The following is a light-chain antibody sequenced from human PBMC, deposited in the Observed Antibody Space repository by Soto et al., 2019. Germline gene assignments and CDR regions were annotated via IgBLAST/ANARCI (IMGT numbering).Light chain of an antibody. J-gene: IGLJ3*02. Sequence: QPVLTQSSSASASLGSSVKLTCTLSSGHSSYIIAWHQQQPGKAPRYLMKVERSGSYNKGSGVPDRFSGSSSGADRYLTISNLQFEDEADYFCETWDSNIGVFGGGTKLTVL. CDR2: VERSGSY. V-gene: IGLV4-60*02. CDR1: SGHSSYI. CDR3: ETWDSNIGV.